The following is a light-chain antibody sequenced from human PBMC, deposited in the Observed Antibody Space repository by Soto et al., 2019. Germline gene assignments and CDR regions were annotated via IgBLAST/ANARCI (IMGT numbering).Light chain of an antibody. CDR1: SSDVGDYDS. CDR3: SSYTATSTQV. J-gene: IGLJ1*01. V-gene: IGLV2-14*01. CDR2: DVT. Sequence: QSALTQPASVSGSPGQSITISCTGTSSDVGDYDSVSWYQQRPGKAPQLMISDVTNRPSGISNRFSGSKSGNTASLTISGLQNEDEADYYCSSYTATSTQVFGTGTKLTVL.